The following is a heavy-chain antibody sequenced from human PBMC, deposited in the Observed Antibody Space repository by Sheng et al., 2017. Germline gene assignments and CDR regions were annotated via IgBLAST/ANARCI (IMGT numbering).Heavy chain of an antibody. J-gene: IGHJ3*02. V-gene: IGHV3-74*01. D-gene: IGHD2-21*02. CDR3: ARRSGGGDVGAFDI. CDR2: INSYGNSL. CDR1: GFTFSSYW. Sequence: EVQLVESGGGLVQPGGSLRLSCAASGFTFSSYWMHWVRQAPGKGLVWVSRINSYGNSLTYADSVRGRFTISRDNAKNTLYLQMNSLRAEDTAVYYCARRSGGGDVGAFDIWGQG.